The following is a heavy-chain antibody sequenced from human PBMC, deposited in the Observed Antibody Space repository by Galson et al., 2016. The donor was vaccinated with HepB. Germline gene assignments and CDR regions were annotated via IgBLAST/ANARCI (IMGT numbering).Heavy chain of an antibody. CDR1: GFTFSKAW. D-gene: IGHD3-3*01. Sequence: SLRLSCAASGFTFSKAWMSWVRQAPGKGLEWVGRIRSKGDGGTADYAAPVKGRFTFSRDDSKNTLYLLMNNLKIEDTALDYCTTGENLGDFWSGDVSHIWGQGTMVTVSS. CDR2: IRSKGDGGTA. V-gene: IGHV3-15*01. J-gene: IGHJ3*02. CDR3: TTGENLGDFWSGDVSHI.